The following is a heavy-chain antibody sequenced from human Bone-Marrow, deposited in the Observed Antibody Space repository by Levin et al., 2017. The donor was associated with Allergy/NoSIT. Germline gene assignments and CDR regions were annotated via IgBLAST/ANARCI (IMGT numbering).Heavy chain of an antibody. V-gene: IGHV3-53*01. CDR3: AGKNQLPPGYHGVDV. CDR1: GFPISNNY. J-gene: IGHJ6*02. CDR2: RKRRGER. Sequence: GGELRLSCAASGFPISNNYIHWVRQAPGKGLEWGEGRKRRGERGKEEEGKRRFTISRDNSKNTVDLQMNSLRADDTAVYFCAGKNQLPPGYHGVDVWGQETTVTVSS. D-gene: IGHD2-2*01.